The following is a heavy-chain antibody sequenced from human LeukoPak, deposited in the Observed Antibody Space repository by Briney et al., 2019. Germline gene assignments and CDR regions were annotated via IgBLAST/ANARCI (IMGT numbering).Heavy chain of an antibody. CDR3: AREPSRYYYDSSGYHEFDY. D-gene: IGHD3-22*01. CDR1: GGSISSGSYY. CDR2: IYTSGST. J-gene: IGHJ4*02. Sequence: SQTLSLTCTVSGGSISSGSYYRSWIRQPAGKGLEWIGRIYTSGSTNYNPSLKSRVTISVDTSKNQFSLKLSSVTAADTAVYYCAREPSRYYYDSSGYHEFDYWGQGTLVTVSS. V-gene: IGHV4-61*02.